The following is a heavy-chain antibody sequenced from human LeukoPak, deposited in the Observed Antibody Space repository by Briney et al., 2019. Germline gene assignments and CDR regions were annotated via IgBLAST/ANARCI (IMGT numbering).Heavy chain of an antibody. CDR1: GGSISSYY. J-gene: IGHJ4*02. CDR3: ARGAYFDWLYY. Sequence: SETLSLTCTVSGGSISSYYWSWIRQPPGKGLEWIGYIYYSGSTNYNPSLKSRVTISVDTSKSQFSLKLSSVTAADTAVYYCARGAYFDWLYYWGQGTLVTVSS. V-gene: IGHV4-59*01. D-gene: IGHD3-9*01. CDR2: IYYSGST.